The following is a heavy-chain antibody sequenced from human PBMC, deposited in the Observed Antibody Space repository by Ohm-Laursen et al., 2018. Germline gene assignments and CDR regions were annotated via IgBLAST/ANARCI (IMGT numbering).Heavy chain of an antibody. CDR1: GGSFSGYY. CDR2: INHSGST. CDR3: ARFRSRDGYNLDPFDY. D-gene: IGHD5-24*01. J-gene: IGHJ4*02. V-gene: IGHV4-34*01. Sequence: SDTLSLTCAVYGGSFSGYYWSWIRQPPGKGLEWIGEINHSGSTNYNPSLKSRVTISVDTSKNQFYLKLSSVTAADTAVYYCARFRSRDGYNLDPFDYWGQGTLVTVSS.